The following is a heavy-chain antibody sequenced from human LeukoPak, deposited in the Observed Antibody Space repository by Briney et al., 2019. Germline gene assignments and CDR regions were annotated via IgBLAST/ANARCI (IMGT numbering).Heavy chain of an antibody. CDR1: GGSISSYY. J-gene: IGHJ6*03. Sequence: PSETLSLTCTVSGGSISSYYWSWIRQPPGKGLEWIGYIYTSGSTNYNPSLKSRVTISVDTSKNQFSLKLSSVTAADTAVYYCARHKGPPRGVVVPAAPYYYYYYYMDVWGKGTTVTVSS. CDR3: ARHKGPPRGVVVPAAPYYYYYYYMDV. CDR2: IYTSGST. D-gene: IGHD2-2*01. V-gene: IGHV4-4*09.